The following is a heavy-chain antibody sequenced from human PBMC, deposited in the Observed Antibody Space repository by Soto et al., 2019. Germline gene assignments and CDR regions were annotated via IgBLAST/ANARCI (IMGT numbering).Heavy chain of an antibody. V-gene: IGHV1-69*06. D-gene: IGHD3-22*01. CDR2: IIPIFGTA. CDR1: GGTFSSYA. J-gene: IGHJ4*02. CDR3: ARGVTYYYDSSGYYRQYFDY. Sequence: SVKVSCKASGGTFSSYAISWVRQAPGQGLEWMGGIIPIFGTANYAQKFQGRVTITADKSTSTAYMELSSLRFEDTAVYYCARGVTYYYDSSGYYRQYFDYWGQGTLVTVSS.